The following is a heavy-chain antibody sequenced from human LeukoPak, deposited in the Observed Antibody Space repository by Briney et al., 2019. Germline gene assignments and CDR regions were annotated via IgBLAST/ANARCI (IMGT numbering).Heavy chain of an antibody. CDR2: INPSGGST. V-gene: IGHV1-46*01. Sequence: ASVKVSCKASGYTFTSYYMHWVRQAPGQGLEWMGIINPSGGSTSYAQKFQGRVTMTRDTSTSTVYMELSSLRSEDTAVYYCARESHPKCSSTSCYSGNWFDPWGQGTLVTVSS. CDR3: ARESHPKCSSTSCYSGNWFDP. J-gene: IGHJ5*02. CDR1: GYTFTSYY. D-gene: IGHD2-2*02.